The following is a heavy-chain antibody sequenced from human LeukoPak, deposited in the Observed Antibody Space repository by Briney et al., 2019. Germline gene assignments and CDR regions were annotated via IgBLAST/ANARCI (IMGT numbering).Heavy chain of an antibody. CDR3: ATYSSSSDPDPGY. CDR1: GGSLSGYY. J-gene: IGHJ4*02. CDR2: INHSGST. Sequence: SETLSLTCAVYGGSLSGYYWSWIRHPPGKGLEWIGEINHSGSTNYNPSLKSRVTISLDTSKNQFSLRLSSVTAADTAVYYCATYSSSSDPDPGYWRQGTLVTVSS. D-gene: IGHD6-6*01. V-gene: IGHV4-34*01.